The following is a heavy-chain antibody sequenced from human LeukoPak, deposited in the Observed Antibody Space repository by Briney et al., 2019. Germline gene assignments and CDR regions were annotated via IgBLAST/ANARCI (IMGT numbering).Heavy chain of an antibody. CDR2: ILHSGST. J-gene: IGHJ4*02. CDR1: RGSISSSNW. V-gene: IGHV4-4*02. CDR3: ARDRGSYIDY. Sequence: PSGTLSLTCAVSRGSISSSNWWTWVRQPPGKGLEWIGEILHSGSTYYNPSLKSRVTISVDRSKNQFSLKLSSVTAADTAVYYCARDRGSYIDYWGQGTLVTVSS. D-gene: IGHD1-26*01.